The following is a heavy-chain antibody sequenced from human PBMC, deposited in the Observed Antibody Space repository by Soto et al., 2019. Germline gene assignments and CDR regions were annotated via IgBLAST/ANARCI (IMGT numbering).Heavy chain of an antibody. J-gene: IGHJ5*02. V-gene: IGHV4-31*03. CDR2: IYYSGST. CDR1: GGSISSGGYY. CDR3: ARDQYDILTGYNWFDP. Sequence: SETLSLTCTVSGGSISSGGYYWSWIRQHPGKGLEWIGYIYYSGSTYYNPSLKSRVTISVDTSKNQFSLKLSSVTAAGTAVYYCARDQYDILTGYNWFDPWGQGTLVTVPQ. D-gene: IGHD3-9*01.